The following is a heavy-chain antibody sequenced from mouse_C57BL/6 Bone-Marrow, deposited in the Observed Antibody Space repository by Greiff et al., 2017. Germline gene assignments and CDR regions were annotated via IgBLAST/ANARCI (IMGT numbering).Heavy chain of an antibody. Sequence: VQLQQSGAELVRPGASVKLSCTASGFNIKDYYMHWVKQRPEQGLEWIGRIGPEDGDTEYASKFRGKATMTVDTSSNTAYLQLSSLTSEDTDVYYCTTGDYGKDYWGQGTTLTGSS. CDR1: GFNIKDYY. D-gene: IGHD1-1*01. V-gene: IGHV14-1*01. J-gene: IGHJ2*01. CDR2: IGPEDGDT. CDR3: TTGDYGKDY.